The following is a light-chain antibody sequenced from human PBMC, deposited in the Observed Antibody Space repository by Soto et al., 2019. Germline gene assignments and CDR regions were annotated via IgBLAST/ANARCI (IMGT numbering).Light chain of an antibody. CDR1: SGHSNYA. J-gene: IGLJ2*01. CDR3: QTWGSGIVV. CDR2: LNSDGSH. Sequence: QTVVTQSPSASASPGASVKLTCTLSSGHSNYAIAWHQQQSEKGPRYLMKLNSDGSHSKGDGIPDRFSGSSSGAERYLTISSLQSEDEADYYCQTWGSGIVVFGGGTKLTVL. V-gene: IGLV4-69*01.